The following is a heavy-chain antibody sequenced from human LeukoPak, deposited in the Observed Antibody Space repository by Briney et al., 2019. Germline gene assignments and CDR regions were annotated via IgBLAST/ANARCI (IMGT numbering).Heavy chain of an antibody. D-gene: IGHD2-15*01. V-gene: IGHV3-30*03. Sequence: GGSLRLSCAASGFTFSNYSMNWVRQAPGKGLEWVAVISYDGSNKYYADSVKGRFTISRDNSTNTLYLQMNSLRAEDTAVYYCARDVVDTGVEWGQGTLVTVSS. CDR3: ARDVVDTGVE. CDR1: GFTFSNYS. CDR2: ISYDGSNK. J-gene: IGHJ4*02.